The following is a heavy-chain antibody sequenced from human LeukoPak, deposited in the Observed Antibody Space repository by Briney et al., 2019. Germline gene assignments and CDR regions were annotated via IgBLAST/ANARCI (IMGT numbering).Heavy chain of an antibody. CDR3: AREVYCSGGSCYQFYYYYGMDV. D-gene: IGHD2-15*01. CDR1: GGSFSGYY. CDR2: INHSGST. V-gene: IGHV4-34*01. Sequence: SETLSLTCAVYGGSFSGYYWSWIRQPPGKGLEWIGEINHSGSTNYNPSLKSRVTISVDTSKNQFSLKLSSVTAADTAVYYCAREVYCSGGSCYQFYYYYGMDVWGQGTTVTVSS. J-gene: IGHJ6*02.